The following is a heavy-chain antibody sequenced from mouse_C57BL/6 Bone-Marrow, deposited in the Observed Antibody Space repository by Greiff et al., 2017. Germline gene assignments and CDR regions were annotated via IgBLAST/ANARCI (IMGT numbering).Heavy chain of an antibody. CDR2: IYAGSGSN. CDR3: AREGDGYCCDY. CDR1: GYTFNSYW. D-gene: IGHD2-3*01. Sequence: QVQLQQPGAELVKPGASAKMSCKAPGYTFNSYWITWVKQRTGQGLEWIGDIYAGSGSNKYNEKFKSKATLTVDTSSSTAYMQLSSLTSDDTAIYYCAREGDGYCCDYWGQGTTRTVSS. J-gene: IGHJ2*01. V-gene: IGHV1-55*01.